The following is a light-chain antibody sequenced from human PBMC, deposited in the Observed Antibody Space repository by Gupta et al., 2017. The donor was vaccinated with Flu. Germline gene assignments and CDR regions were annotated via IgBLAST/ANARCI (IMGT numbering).Light chain of an antibody. CDR2: SNN. Sequence: ISCSGSSSNIGRNTVNWYQQLPGTAPKLLIYSNNQRPSGVPDRFSGSKSGTSVSLAISGLQSEDEADYYCATWDDSLNGWVFGGGTKLTVL. J-gene: IGLJ3*02. CDR1: SSNIGRNT. CDR3: ATWDDSLNGWV. V-gene: IGLV1-44*01.